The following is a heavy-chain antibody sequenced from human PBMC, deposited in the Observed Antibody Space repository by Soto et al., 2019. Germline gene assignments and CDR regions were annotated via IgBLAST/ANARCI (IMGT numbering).Heavy chain of an antibody. D-gene: IGHD3-3*01. CDR1: GFTFSSYA. CDR3: AKVNVFGGGYYTGSFFDY. J-gene: IGHJ4*02. CDR2: ISGSGGST. Sequence: GGSLRLSCEASGFTFSSYAMSWVRQAPGKGLEWVSGISGSGGSTYYADSMKGRFTISRDSSKNTLYLQMNSLRAEDTAVYYCAKVNVFGGGYYTGSFFDYGGQGTRVTVPS. V-gene: IGHV3-23*01.